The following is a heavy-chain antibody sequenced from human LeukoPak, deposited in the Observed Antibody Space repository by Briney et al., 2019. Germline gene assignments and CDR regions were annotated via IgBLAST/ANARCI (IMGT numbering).Heavy chain of an antibody. CDR2: ISGSGGST. J-gene: IGHJ5*02. CDR3: AKDMANVAAAGTGWFDP. CDR1: GFTFSSYA. D-gene: IGHD6-13*01. V-gene: IGHV3-23*01. Sequence: PGGSLRLSCAASGFTFSSYAMSWVRQAPGKGLEWVSAISGSGGSTYYADSVKGRFTISRDNSKNTLYLQMNSLRAEDTAVYYCAKDMANVAAAGTGWFDPRGQGTLVTVSS.